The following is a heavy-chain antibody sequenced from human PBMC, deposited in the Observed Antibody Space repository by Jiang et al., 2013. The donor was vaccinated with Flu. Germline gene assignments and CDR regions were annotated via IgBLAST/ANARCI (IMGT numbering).Heavy chain of an antibody. CDR3: ASPFSSGWYVGFDS. CDR1: GVSITSSSFY. CDR2: LYSSGST. Sequence: GPGLVKPSETLSLTCTVSGVSITSSSFYWGWIRQPPGKGLEWIGSLYSSGSTYYNPSLKSRVTISVDTSENQFSLKLTSVTAADSAVYYCASPFSSGWYVGFDSWGQGTLVTVSS. J-gene: IGHJ5*01. V-gene: IGHV4-39*01. D-gene: IGHD6-19*01.